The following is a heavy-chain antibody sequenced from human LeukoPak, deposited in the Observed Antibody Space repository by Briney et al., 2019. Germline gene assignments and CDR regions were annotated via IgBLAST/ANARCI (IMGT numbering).Heavy chain of an antibody. D-gene: IGHD4-23*01. CDR1: GFTFSAYW. Sequence: GGSLRLSCAASGFTFSAYWMSWVRQAPGKGLEWVANIKQDGSDKHYVDSVKGRFTISRDSAKNSLYLQMNSLRAEDTAVYYCARKTVVGSYFDYWGQGTPVTVSS. V-gene: IGHV3-7*03. J-gene: IGHJ4*02. CDR3: ARKTVVGSYFDY. CDR2: IKQDGSDK.